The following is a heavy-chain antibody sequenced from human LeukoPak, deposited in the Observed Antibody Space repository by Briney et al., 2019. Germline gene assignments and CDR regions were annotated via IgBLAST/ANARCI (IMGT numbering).Heavy chain of an antibody. Sequence: ASVKVSCKASGYTFTSYYMHWVRQAPGQGLEWMGIINPSGGSTSYAQKFQGRVTMTRDTSTSTVYMELSSLRSEDTAVYYFARDRADTAMAINFDYWGQGTLVTVSS. CDR3: ARDRADTAMAINFDY. CDR2: INPSGGST. V-gene: IGHV1-46*01. CDR1: GYTFTSYY. D-gene: IGHD5-18*01. J-gene: IGHJ4*02.